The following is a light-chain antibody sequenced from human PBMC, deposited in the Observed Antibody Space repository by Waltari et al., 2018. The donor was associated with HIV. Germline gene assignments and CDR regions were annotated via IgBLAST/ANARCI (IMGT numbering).Light chain of an antibody. CDR3: NSDGGTSDGRTRKFRVI. CDR2: DLN. V-gene: IGLV2-8*01. CDR1: SNDIAASTF. Sequence: QSALTQPPSASGSPGQSVTIPCTGNSNDIAASTFVSWYQQHPGKAPRLIISDLNTRRSGVAHRCSGSKSGNTASLNVSGLQAEEEATYYGNSDGGTSDGRTRKFRVIFGGGTKLTVL. J-gene: IGLJ2*01.